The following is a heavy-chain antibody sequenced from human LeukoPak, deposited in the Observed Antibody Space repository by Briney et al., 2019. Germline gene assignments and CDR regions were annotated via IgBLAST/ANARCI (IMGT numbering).Heavy chain of an antibody. J-gene: IGHJ4*02. CDR3: AKDRSIGTYYTFDH. D-gene: IGHD1-26*01. CDR1: GFTFSSYA. Sequence: GGSLRLSCAASGFTFSSYAMSWVRQAPGKGLEWLAFIRYGGNNKYYADSVKGRFTVSRDNSKNSLYLQMSSLTAADTAVYYCAKDRSIGTYYTFDHWGQGTLVTVSS. V-gene: IGHV3-30*02. CDR2: IRYGGNNK.